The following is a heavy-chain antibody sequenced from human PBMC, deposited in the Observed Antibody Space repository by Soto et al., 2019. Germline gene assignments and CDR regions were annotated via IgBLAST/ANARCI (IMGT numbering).Heavy chain of an antibody. CDR3: ESHDYRDGAYFDY. CDR1: VGSFSGYY. Sequence: AETLSLTCAVYVGSFSGYYWSWIRQPPGKGLKWIGEINHSGSINYNPSLKGRVTISVDATKNQLSMKLSSVTDADTAVYYCESHDYRDGAYFDYRGEGKRVTVPS. CDR2: INHSGSI. J-gene: IGHJ4*02. D-gene: IGHD4-17*01. V-gene: IGHV4-34*01.